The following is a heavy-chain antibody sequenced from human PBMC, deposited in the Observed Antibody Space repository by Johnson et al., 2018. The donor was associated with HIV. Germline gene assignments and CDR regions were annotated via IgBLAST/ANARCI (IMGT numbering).Heavy chain of an antibody. V-gene: IGHV3-23*04. J-gene: IGHJ3*02. CDR1: GFTFSSYA. CDR2: ISGSGGST. D-gene: IGHD6-6*01. CDR3: ARAERSSSGVDAFDI. Sequence: VLLVESGGGVVQPGRSLRLSCAASGFTFSSYAMHWVRKAPGKGLGWVSAISGSGGSTYYADSVKGRLTISRDNSKNTVYLQMNSLRAEDTAVYYCARAERSSSGVDAFDIWGQGTMVTVSS.